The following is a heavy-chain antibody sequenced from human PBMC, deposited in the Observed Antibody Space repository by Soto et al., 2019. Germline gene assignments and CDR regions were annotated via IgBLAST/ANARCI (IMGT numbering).Heavy chain of an antibody. CDR1: GGTSSGYY. Sequence: SETLSLTCAVYGGTSSGYYWSWIRQPPGKGLEWIGEINHSGTTNYNPSLKSRVTISADTSKNQFSLKLSSVTAADTAVYYCATSALRFLEWLPSAPLDYWGQGTLVTVSS. J-gene: IGHJ4*02. V-gene: IGHV4-34*08. D-gene: IGHD3-3*01. CDR2: INHSGTT. CDR3: ATSALRFLEWLPSAPLDY.